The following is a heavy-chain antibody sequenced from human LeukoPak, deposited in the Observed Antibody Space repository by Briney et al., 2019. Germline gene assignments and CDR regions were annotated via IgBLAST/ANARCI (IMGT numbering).Heavy chain of an antibody. CDR2: INHSGST. D-gene: IGHD3-3*01. CDR3: ARELGFWSGYLGYYFDY. V-gene: IGHV4-34*01. Sequence: SETLSLTCAVYGGSFSGYYWSWIRQPPGKGLEWIGEINHSGSTNYNPSLKSRVTISVDTSKNQFPLKLSSVTAADTAVYYCARELGFWSGYLGYYFDYWGQGTLVTVSS. J-gene: IGHJ4*02. CDR1: GGSFSGYY.